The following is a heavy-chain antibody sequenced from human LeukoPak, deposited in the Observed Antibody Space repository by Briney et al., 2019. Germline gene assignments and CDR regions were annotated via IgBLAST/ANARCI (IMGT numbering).Heavy chain of an antibody. CDR3: SVYSSSLDY. D-gene: IGHD6-6*01. CDR1: GYTFSSSD. J-gene: IGHJ4*02. V-gene: IGHV1-8*01. Sequence: ASVKVSCKASGYTFSSSDIHWVRQATGQGLEWLGWMNPNSGNTGYAQKFQGRVTITTDESTSTAYMELSSLRSEDTAVYYCSVYSSSLDYWGQGTLVTVSS. CDR2: MNPNSGNT.